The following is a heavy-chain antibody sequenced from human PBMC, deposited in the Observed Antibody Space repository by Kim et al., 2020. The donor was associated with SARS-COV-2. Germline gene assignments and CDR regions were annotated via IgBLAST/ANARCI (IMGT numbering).Heavy chain of an antibody. CDR3: VRDGDHGFDY. J-gene: IGHJ4*02. Sequence: GGSLRLSCEASGFTFSHYWLSWVRQAPGKGLEWVANIKHDGSERYNGDSVKGRFSISRDNARNSLYLQMNRLRAGDTAVYFCVRDGDHGFDYWGQGTLVTVSS. D-gene: IGHD2-21*02. CDR1: GFTFSHYW. V-gene: IGHV3-7*03. CDR2: IKHDGSER.